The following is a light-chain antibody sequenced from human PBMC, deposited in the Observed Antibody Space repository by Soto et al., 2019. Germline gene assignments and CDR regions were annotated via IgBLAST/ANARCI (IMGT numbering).Light chain of an antibody. CDR2: GAS. CDR3: QNYGNSPWT. CDR1: QRVSSSL. V-gene: IGKV3-20*01. J-gene: IGKJ1*01. Sequence: EIGWKKSAGTVSLSPRARATLSCRASQRVSSSLLAWYQQKPGQSPRLLIYGASNRATGIPDRFSGSGSETDFTLTISGLEPEDFAVYCCQNYGNSPWTFGQGTQVEI.